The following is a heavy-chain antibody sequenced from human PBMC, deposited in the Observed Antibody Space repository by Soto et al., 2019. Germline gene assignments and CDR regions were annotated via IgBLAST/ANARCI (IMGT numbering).Heavy chain of an antibody. CDR1: GFTVSSNY. J-gene: IGHJ4*02. V-gene: IGHV3-66*01. Sequence: EVQLVESGGGLVQPGGSLRLSCAASGFTVSSNYMSWVRQAPGKGLEWVSVIYSGGSTYYADSVKGRFTISRDNSKNTLYLQMNSLRAEDTAVYYCASMSGSSGYCYGSDYWGQGTLVTVSS. CDR3: ASMSGSSGYCYGSDY. CDR2: IYSGGST. D-gene: IGHD3-22*01.